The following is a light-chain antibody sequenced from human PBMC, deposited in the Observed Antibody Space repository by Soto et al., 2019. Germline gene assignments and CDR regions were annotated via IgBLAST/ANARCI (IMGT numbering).Light chain of an antibody. J-gene: IGLJ2*01. CDR1: ISDVGGYNH. Sequence: QSVLTQPPSASGSPGQSVTISCAGSISDVGGYNHVSWYQQHPGKAPKLLILRNDQRSSGVPERFSGSKSGTSASLAISGLRSEDEAAYFCAAWDDSLRGVLFGGGTKLTVL. V-gene: IGLV2-8*01. CDR3: AAWDDSLRGVL. CDR2: RND.